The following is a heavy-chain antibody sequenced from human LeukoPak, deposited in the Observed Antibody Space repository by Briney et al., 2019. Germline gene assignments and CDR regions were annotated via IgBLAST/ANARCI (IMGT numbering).Heavy chain of an antibody. V-gene: IGHV3-30-3*01. D-gene: IGHD6-19*01. CDR1: GFTFSSYA. Sequence: GGSLRLSCAASGFTFSSYAMHWVRQAPGKGLEWVAVISYDGSNKYYADSVKGRFTISRDNSKNTLYLQMNSLRAEDTALYYCAREGGSGWYVGAFDIWGQGTIVTVSS. CDR3: AREGGSGWYVGAFDI. J-gene: IGHJ3*02. CDR2: ISYDGSNK.